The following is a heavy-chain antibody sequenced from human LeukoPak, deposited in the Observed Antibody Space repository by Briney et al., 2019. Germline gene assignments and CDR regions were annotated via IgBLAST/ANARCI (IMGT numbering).Heavy chain of an antibody. D-gene: IGHD3-22*01. V-gene: IGHV4-4*07. CDR2: IYTSGST. Sequence: PSEPLSLTCTVSGGSISDYYWSWIRQPAGKGLEWLGRIYTSGSTKYNPSLEGRVTMSVDRSNNQYSLKLSFVTAADTAVYYCARVGSGYDYFDYWGQGTLVTVSS. J-gene: IGHJ4*02. CDR3: ARVGSGYDYFDY. CDR1: GGSISDYY.